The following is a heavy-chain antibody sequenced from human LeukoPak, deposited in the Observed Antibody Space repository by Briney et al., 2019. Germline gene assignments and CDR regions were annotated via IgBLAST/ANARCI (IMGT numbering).Heavy chain of an antibody. CDR3: ARVEGYSSSDYMDV. V-gene: IGHV3-48*04. D-gene: IGHD6-6*01. Sequence: QPGGSLRLSCAVSGFSFSDYNMKWVRQAPGRGLEWISYISGSGNTIYYADSVRGRFTSSRDNAKNSLYLQMNSLRVGDTATYYCARVEGYSSSDYMDVWGKGITVTVSS. J-gene: IGHJ6*03. CDR2: ISGSGNTI. CDR1: GFSFSDYN.